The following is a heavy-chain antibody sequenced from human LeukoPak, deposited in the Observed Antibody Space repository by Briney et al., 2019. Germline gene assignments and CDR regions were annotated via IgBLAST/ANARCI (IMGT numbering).Heavy chain of an antibody. CDR2: INPNSGGT. D-gene: IGHD5-12*01. Sequence: ASVKVSCKASGYTFTGYYMHWVRQAPGQGLEWMGWINPNSGGTNYARKFQGRVTMTRDTSISTAYMELSRLTSDDTAVYYCTGGATTPVYWGQGTLVTVSS. CDR1: GYTFTGYY. V-gene: IGHV1-2*02. CDR3: TGGATTPVY. J-gene: IGHJ4*02.